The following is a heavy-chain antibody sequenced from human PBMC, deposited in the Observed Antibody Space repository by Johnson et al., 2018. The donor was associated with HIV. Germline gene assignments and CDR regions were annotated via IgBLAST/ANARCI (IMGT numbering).Heavy chain of an antibody. Sequence: QMQLVESGGGLVKPGGSLRLSCAPSGFTFSDYYMSWMRQAPGQGLEWVSYISSSGSNIYKADSVKGRFTISRDNSKNILYLEMNSLRAEDTAVDYCARDVNYYDRSGSYGLHGAFDIWGQGTLVTVSS. CDR3: ARDVNYYDRSGSYGLHGAFDI. D-gene: IGHD3-22*01. V-gene: IGHV3-11*04. CDR1: GFTFSDYY. J-gene: IGHJ3*02. CDR2: ISSSGSNI.